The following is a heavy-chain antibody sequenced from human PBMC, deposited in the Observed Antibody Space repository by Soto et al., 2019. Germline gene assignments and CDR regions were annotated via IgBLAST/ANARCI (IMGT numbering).Heavy chain of an antibody. D-gene: IGHD1-1*01. CDR1: GGSISSSSYY. V-gene: IGHV4-39*01. CDR2: IDYSGST. Sequence: NPSETLSLTCTVSGGSISSSSYYWGWIRQPPGKGLEWIGSIDYSGSTYHNPSLKSRVTMSVDTSKNQFSLKLSSVTAVDTAVYYCARHLRSTTTPPRVWFDTWGLGTLVTVSS. CDR3: ARHLRSTTTPPRVWFDT. J-gene: IGHJ5*02.